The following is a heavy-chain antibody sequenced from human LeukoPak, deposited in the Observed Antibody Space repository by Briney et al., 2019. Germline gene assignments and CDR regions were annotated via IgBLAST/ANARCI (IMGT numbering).Heavy chain of an antibody. Sequence: GGSLRLSCAASGFTFSSYWMHWVRQAPGKGLVWVSRINSDGSSTSYADSVKGRFTTSRDNAKNTLYLQMNSLRAEDTAVYYCAIAPSLTMTTDYWGQGTLVTVSS. J-gene: IGHJ4*02. CDR2: INSDGSST. V-gene: IGHV3-74*01. CDR3: AIAPSLTMTTDY. CDR1: GFTFSSYW. D-gene: IGHD3-22*01.